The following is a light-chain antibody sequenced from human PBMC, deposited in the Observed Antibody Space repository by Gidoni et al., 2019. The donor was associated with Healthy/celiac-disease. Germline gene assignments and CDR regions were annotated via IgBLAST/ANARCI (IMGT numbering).Light chain of an antibody. V-gene: IGLV3-1*01. CDR3: QAWDSSTAV. J-gene: IGLJ2*01. CDR1: KLGDKY. CDR2: QDT. Sequence: SHELTQPPSVSASPGQTASITCSGDKLGDKYACWYQQKPGQSPVLVIYQDTKRPSGLPVRFSGSNSGNTATLTISGTQAMDEADYYCQAWDSSTAVFGGGTKLTVL.